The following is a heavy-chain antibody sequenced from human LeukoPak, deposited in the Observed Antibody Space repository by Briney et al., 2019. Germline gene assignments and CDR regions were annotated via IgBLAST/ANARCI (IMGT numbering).Heavy chain of an antibody. V-gene: IGHV4-61*01. Sequence: SQTLSLTCDVSGFSITSGTFYWSWIRQPPGKGLEWIGYIYYSGSTNYNPSLKSRVTISVDTSKNEFSLRLTSVTAADTAVYYCARHPRVSGSYAAFDVWGQGTKVTVSS. CDR1: GFSITSGTFY. CDR2: IYYSGST. J-gene: IGHJ3*01. D-gene: IGHD3-10*01. CDR3: ARHPRVSGSYAAFDV.